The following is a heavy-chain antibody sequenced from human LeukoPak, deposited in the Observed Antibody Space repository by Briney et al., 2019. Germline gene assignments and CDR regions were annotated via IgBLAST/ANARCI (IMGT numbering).Heavy chain of an antibody. CDR3: ARIVQITGTRPH. D-gene: IGHD1-1*01. V-gene: IGHV4-38-2*02. Sequence: SETLSLTCSVSGFSISGGYYWGWIRQPPGKGLEWLGSIYHSGNTDYNPSHKSRVTISVDAAKNKFFLRLGSVTAADTAVYYCARIVQITGTRPHWGQGTLVTVSS. CDR2: IYHSGNT. CDR1: GFSISGGYY. J-gene: IGHJ4*02.